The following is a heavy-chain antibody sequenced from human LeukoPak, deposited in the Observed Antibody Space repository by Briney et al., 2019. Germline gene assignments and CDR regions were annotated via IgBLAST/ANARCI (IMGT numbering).Heavy chain of an antibody. Sequence: PSETLSLTCAVYGGSFSGYHWSLIRQPPGKGLEWIGEINHSGSTNYNPSLKSRVTISVDTSKNQFSLKLSSVTAADTAVYYCARGPSNLYYYDSSGYETFDYWGQGTLVTVSS. J-gene: IGHJ4*02. D-gene: IGHD3-22*01. CDR2: INHSGST. CDR1: GGSFSGYH. CDR3: ARGPSNLYYYDSSGYETFDY. V-gene: IGHV4-34*01.